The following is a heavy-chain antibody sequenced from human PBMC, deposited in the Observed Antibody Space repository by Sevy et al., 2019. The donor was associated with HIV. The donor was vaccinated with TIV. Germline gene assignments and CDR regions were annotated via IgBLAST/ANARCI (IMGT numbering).Heavy chain of an antibody. Sequence: SETLSLTCAVYGGSFSGYYWSWIRQPPGKGLEWIGEINHSGSTNYNPSLKSRVTISVDTSKNQFSLKLSSVTAADTAVYYCARGASPTRAFDIWGQGTMVTVSS. CDR1: GGSFSGYY. CDR3: ARGASPTRAFDI. V-gene: IGHV4-34*01. J-gene: IGHJ3*02. CDR2: INHSGST.